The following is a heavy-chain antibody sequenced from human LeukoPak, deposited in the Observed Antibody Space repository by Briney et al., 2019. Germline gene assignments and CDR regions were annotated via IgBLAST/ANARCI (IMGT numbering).Heavy chain of an antibody. CDR2: ISSSGSTI. D-gene: IGHD1-26*01. CDR3: ARREDYYYMDV. CDR1: GFTFSSYG. J-gene: IGHJ6*03. Sequence: GGSLRLSCAASGFTFSSYGMSWVRQAPGKGLEWVSYISSSGSTIYYADSVKGRFTISRDNAKNSLYLQMNSLRAEDTAVYYCARREDYYYMDVWGKGTTVTVSS. V-gene: IGHV3-48*04.